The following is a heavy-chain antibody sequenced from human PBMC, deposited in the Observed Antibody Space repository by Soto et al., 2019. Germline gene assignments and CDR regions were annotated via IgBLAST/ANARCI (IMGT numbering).Heavy chain of an antibody. CDR2: ISSSSSVI. CDR3: ARDFLSGKP. CDR1: GFIFRSYS. D-gene: IGHD3-10*01. J-gene: IGHJ5*02. V-gene: IGHV3-48*02. Sequence: GGSLRLSCAASGFIFRSYSMAWVRQAPGKGLEWVSYISSSSSVIYYADSVKGRFTISRDNAKNSVYLQMNRVRDEDTAVYYCARDFLSGKPWGQGTLVTVSS.